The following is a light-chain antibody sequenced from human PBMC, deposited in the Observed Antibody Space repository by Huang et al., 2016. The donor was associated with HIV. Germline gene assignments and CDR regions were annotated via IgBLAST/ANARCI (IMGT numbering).Light chain of an antibody. CDR2: GAS. J-gene: IGKJ2*01. CDR1: QSVGSK. CDR3: QQYNNWPYT. Sequence: DTVMTQTPATLSVSPGARATLPCRASQSVGSKLAWFQQKPGQAPRILIHGASTRATGIPARFSGSGSGTEFTLTISSLQSEDFAVYYCQQYNNWPYTFGQGTKLEIK. V-gene: IGKV3-15*01.